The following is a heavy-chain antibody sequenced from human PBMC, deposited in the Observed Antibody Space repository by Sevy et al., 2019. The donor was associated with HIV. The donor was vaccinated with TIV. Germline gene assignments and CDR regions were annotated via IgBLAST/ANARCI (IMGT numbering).Heavy chain of an antibody. Sequence: SETLSLTGAVHGGSFSGYYWSWIRQPPGKGLEWIGEINHSESTNYNPSLKSRVTISVDTSKKQFSLKLSSVTAAETAVYYCARSPPVVVVPGAPSWFDPWGQGTMVTVSS. CDR3: ARSPPVVVVPGAPSWFDP. D-gene: IGHD2-2*01. V-gene: IGHV4-34*01. CDR2: INHSEST. J-gene: IGHJ5*02. CDR1: GGSFSGYY.